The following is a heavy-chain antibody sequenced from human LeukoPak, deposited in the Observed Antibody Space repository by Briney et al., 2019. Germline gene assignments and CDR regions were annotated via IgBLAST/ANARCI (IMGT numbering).Heavy chain of an antibody. J-gene: IGHJ4*02. CDR2: ITPSGGST. CDR3: ARGSTSEYYDILTGEAFDH. D-gene: IGHD3-9*01. Sequence: GASVKVSCKASGYTFTSYYMYWVRQAPAQGLEWMGIITPSGGSTSYAQKYQGRVTMTRDTSTSTVYMELSSLRSEDTAVYYCARGSTSEYYDILTGEAFDHWGQRTLVSVRS. CDR1: GYTFTSYY. V-gene: IGHV1-46*01.